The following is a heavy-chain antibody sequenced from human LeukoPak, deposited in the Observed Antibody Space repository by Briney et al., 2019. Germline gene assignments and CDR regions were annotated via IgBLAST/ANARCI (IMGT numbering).Heavy chain of an antibody. Sequence: PGGSLRLSCTASGMTFSSYEMFWGRHAPGKGLQWISYISSSGNTRKYADSVKGRFTISRNNAKKSLQLEMSGLRGDDSDIYYCASAMLASDSSGYYTSDYLEHWGQGTLVSVSS. CDR3: ASAMLASDSSGYYTSDYLEH. J-gene: IGHJ4*02. V-gene: IGHV3-48*03. CDR1: GMTFSSYE. D-gene: IGHD3-22*01. CDR2: ISSSGNTR.